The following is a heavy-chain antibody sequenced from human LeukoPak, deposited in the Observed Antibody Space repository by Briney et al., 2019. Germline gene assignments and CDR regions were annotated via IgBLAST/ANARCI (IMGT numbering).Heavy chain of an antibody. CDR1: GFTFSSYA. D-gene: IGHD2-2*02. CDR2: ISGRADRT. V-gene: IGHV3-23*01. J-gene: IGHJ4*02. CDR3: AKESPYTSPRQYYFDY. Sequence: GGSLRLSCAAFGFTFSSYAMSWVRQAPGKGLEWVSAISGRADRTYYADSVKGRFTISRDNSKNTLSLQMNGLRADDTAVYYCAKESPYTSPRQYYFDYWGQGTLVTASS.